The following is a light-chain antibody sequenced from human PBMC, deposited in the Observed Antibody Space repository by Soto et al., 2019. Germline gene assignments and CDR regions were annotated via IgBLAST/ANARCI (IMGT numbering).Light chain of an antibody. CDR1: HSIDSR. Sequence: DIQMTQSPSTLSASVGDRVTITCRASHSIDSRLAWYQQKPGKAPNLLISRVSRLESGVSSRFSGSGSGTEFTLTISSLQPDDFATYYCHQYNSLWTFGQGTKVEIK. J-gene: IGKJ1*01. V-gene: IGKV1-5*03. CDR2: RVS. CDR3: HQYNSLWT.